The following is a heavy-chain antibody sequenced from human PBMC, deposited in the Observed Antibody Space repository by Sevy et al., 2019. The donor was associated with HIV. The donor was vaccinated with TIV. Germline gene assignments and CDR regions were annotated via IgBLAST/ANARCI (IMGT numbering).Heavy chain of an antibody. CDR3: ARLPTESHDAFDI. Sequence: GESLKISCKGSGYSFTSYWIGWVRQMPGKGLEWMGIIYPGDSDTRYSPPFQGQVTISADKSISTAYLQWSSLKASDTAMYYCARLPTESHDAFDIWGQGTMVTVSS. V-gene: IGHV5-51*01. J-gene: IGHJ3*02. CDR2: IYPGDSDT. CDR1: GYSFTSYW.